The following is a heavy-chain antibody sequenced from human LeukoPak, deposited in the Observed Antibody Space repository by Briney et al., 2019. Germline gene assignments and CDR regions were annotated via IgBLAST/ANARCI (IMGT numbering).Heavy chain of an antibody. CDR2: IYYSGST. D-gene: IGHD5-12*01. V-gene: IGHV4-39*07. Sequence: SETLSLTCTVSGGSISSYYWGWIRQPPGKGLEWIGSIYYSGSTYYNPSLKSRVTISVDTSKNQFSLKLSSVTAADTAVYYCARDPTIAHAFDIWGQGTMVTVSS. CDR3: ARDPTIAHAFDI. CDR1: GGSISSYY. J-gene: IGHJ3*02.